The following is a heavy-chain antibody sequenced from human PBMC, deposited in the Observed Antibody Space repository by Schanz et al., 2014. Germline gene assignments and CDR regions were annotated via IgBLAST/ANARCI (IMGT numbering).Heavy chain of an antibody. CDR1: GFSFDDYT. D-gene: IGHD1-26*01. CDR2: IDRDGGHT. J-gene: IGHJ6*02. CDR3: AKDSRGSSFDMDV. Sequence: EVQLVESGGVVAQPGGSLRLSCAASGFSFDDYTMHWVRQAPGKGVEWVSLIDRDGGHTYYADSVKGRFTISRDNSKNSLYLQMNSLRTEDTALYYCAKDSRGSSFDMDVWGQGTTVTVSS. V-gene: IGHV3-43*01.